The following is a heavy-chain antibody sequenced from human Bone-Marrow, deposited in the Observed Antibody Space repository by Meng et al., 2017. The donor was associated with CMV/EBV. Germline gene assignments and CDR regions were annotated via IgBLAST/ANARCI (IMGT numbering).Heavy chain of an antibody. Sequence: GESLKISCAASGFTFSSYGMHWVRQAPGKGLEWVAFIRYDGSNKYYADSVKGRFTISRDNSKNKLYLQMNSLRAEDTAVYYCAKFGRGSGSYLVEATTYWGQGTLVTVSS. J-gene: IGHJ4*02. D-gene: IGHD1-26*01. V-gene: IGHV3-30*02. CDR2: IRYDGSNK. CDR3: AKFGRGSGSYLVEATTY. CDR1: GFTFSSYG.